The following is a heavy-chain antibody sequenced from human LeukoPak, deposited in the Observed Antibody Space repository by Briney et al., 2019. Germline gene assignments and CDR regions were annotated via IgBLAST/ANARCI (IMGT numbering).Heavy chain of an antibody. CDR2: IIPIFGTA. CDR1: GYTFTGYY. CDR3: ARLGYYYDSSATNWFDP. Sequence: EASVKVSCKASGYTFTGYYMHWVRQAPGQGLEWMGGIIPIFGTANYAQKFQGRVTITADESTSTAYMELSSLRSEDTAVYYCARLGYYYDSSATNWFDPWGQGTLVTVSS. V-gene: IGHV1-69*13. D-gene: IGHD3-22*01. J-gene: IGHJ5*02.